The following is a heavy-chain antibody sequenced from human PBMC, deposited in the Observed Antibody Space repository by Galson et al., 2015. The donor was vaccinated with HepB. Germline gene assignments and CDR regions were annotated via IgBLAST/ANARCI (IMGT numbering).Heavy chain of an antibody. CDR1: GFTLTTCA. V-gene: IGHV3-23*01. Sequence: SLRLSCAASGFTLTTCAMSWVRQAPGKGLEWVSSISGSGGSTYYADSVKGRFTISRDNSKHTLYLQMNSLRAEDTAVYYRAKEIPSSAEGGDAFDIWGQGTMVTVSS. J-gene: IGHJ3*02. CDR2: ISGSGGST. D-gene: IGHD1-14*01. CDR3: AKEIPSSAEGGDAFDI.